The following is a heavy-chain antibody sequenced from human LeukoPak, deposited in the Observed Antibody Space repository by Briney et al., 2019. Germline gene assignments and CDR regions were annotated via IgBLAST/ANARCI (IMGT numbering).Heavy chain of an antibody. J-gene: IGHJ4*02. V-gene: IGHV3-23*01. Sequence: PGGSLRLSCAGSGFTFRSYAMSWVRQSPVKGLEWVSAISDSGDGTYYADSVKARFTISRDNSKNTVYLEMSSLRAEDTAVYYCARDRQWPPNYWGQGTLVTVSS. CDR1: GFTFRSYA. CDR2: ISDSGDGT. D-gene: IGHD6-19*01. CDR3: ARDRQWPPNY.